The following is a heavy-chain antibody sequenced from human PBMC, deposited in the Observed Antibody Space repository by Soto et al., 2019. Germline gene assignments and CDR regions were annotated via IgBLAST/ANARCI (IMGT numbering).Heavy chain of an antibody. J-gene: IGHJ4*02. D-gene: IGHD6-25*01. Sequence: SCKASGYTFTTYDISWVRQATGQGLEWMGWMNPYSGNTGYAQKFQGRVTVTGNTSISTVYMELSGLRPDDTAVYYCARRKERSGPHYFDYWGQGSQVTVSS. CDR2: MNPYSGNT. CDR3: ARRKERSGPHYFDY. CDR1: GYTFTTYD. V-gene: IGHV1-8*01.